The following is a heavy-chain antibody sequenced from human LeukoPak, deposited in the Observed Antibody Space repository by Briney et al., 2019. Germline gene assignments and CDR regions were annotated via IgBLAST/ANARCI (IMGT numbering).Heavy chain of an antibody. V-gene: IGHV4-34*01. CDR3: ARVVSGLVVPPTRGDCFDS. CDR2: INHSGST. J-gene: IGHJ4*02. D-gene: IGHD2-2*01. CDR1: SGSFSGYY. Sequence: SETLSLTCAVYSGSFSGYYWSWIRQPPGKGLEWLGEINHSGSTNYNPSLKSRVTISVDTSKNQFSLKLTSVTVADTALYYCARVVSGLVVPPTRGDCFDSWGQGTVVTVSS.